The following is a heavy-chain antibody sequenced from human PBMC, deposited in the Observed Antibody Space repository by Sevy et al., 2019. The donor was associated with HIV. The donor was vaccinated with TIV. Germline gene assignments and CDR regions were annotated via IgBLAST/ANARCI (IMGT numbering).Heavy chain of an antibody. Sequence: GGSLRLSCAASGFTFSSYGMHWVRQAPGKGLEWVAVIWYDGSNKYYADSVKGRFTISRDNSKNTLYLQMNSLRAEDTAVYYYARDQGTYYDFWGAFDIWGQGTMVTVSS. J-gene: IGHJ3*02. CDR1: GFTFSSYG. CDR2: IWYDGSNK. D-gene: IGHD3-3*01. V-gene: IGHV3-33*01. CDR3: ARDQGTYYDFWGAFDI.